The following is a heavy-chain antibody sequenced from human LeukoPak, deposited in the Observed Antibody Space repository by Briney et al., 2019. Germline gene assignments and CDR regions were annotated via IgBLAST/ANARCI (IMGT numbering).Heavy chain of an antibody. Sequence: NASETLSLTCTVSGGSIRSYYWSWIRQPPGKGLEWIGYIYYSESTNYNPSLKSRVTISVDTSKNQFSLKLTSVTAADTAVYFCARDAESYASVSYTPFDYWGQRTLVTVSS. CDR1: GGSIRSYY. D-gene: IGHD3-10*01. CDR3: ARDAESYASVSYTPFDY. CDR2: IYYSEST. V-gene: IGHV4-59*01. J-gene: IGHJ4*02.